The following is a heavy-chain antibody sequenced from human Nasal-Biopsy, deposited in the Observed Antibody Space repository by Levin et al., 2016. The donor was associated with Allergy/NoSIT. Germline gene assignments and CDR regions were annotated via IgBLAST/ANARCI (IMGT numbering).Heavy chain of an antibody. CDR3: ANDRGDDTTPFFGP. Sequence: ASVKVSCKASGDTFSDDNMHWVRQAPAEGLEWLGRITPGGDFTLRSPQLRGRVAMTRDTSTSTVYLELHSLTFADTAVYFCANDRGDDTTPFFGPWGQGTLVTVSS. V-gene: IGHV1-46*04. D-gene: IGHD3-10*01. J-gene: IGHJ5*02. CDR2: ITPGGDFT. CDR1: GDTFSDDN.